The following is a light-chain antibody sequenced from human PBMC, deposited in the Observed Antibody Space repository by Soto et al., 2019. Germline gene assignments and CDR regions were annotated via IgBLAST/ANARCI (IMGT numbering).Light chain of an antibody. CDR2: DVI. V-gene: IGLV2-14*01. J-gene: IGLJ2*01. CDR3: SSFTSSTTLVV. Sequence: QSALTQPASVSGSPGQSITISCTGTSSDVGDYNYVSWYQQHPGKAPKLMIYDVINRPSGVSNRFSGSKSGNTASLTISGLQAEDEADYYCSSFTSSTTLVVFGGGTQLTVL. CDR1: SSDVGDYNY.